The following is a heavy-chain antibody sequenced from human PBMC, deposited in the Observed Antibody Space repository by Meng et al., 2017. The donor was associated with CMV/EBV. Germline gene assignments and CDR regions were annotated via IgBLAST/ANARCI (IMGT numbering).Heavy chain of an antibody. D-gene: IGHD2-2*01. CDR2: IYYSGST. Sequence: SETLSLTCTVSGGSISSSSYYWGWIRQPPGKGLEWIGSIYYSGSTYYNPPLKSRVTISVDTSKNQFSLKLSSVTAADTAVYYCARFKYCSSTSCYLRNWFDPWGQGTLVTVSS. V-gene: IGHV4-39*07. CDR3: ARFKYCSSTSCYLRNWFDP. CDR1: GGSISSSSYY. J-gene: IGHJ5*02.